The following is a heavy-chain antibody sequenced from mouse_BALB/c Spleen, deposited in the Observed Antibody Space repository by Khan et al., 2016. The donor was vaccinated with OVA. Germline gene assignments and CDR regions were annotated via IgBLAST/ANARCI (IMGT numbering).Heavy chain of an antibody. Sequence: QVQLKQSGAELARPGASVKLSCKASGYSFTDYYINWVKQRTGQGLEWIGEISPGSGDTYYNEKFKGKATLTADKSYSTAYLTHSSLTSEASAVYCCARMNYFGYTFAYWGQGTLVTVSA. CDR1: GYSFTDYY. V-gene: IGHV1-77*01. J-gene: IGHJ3*01. CDR2: ISPGSGDT. D-gene: IGHD1-2*01. CDR3: ARMNYFGYTFAY.